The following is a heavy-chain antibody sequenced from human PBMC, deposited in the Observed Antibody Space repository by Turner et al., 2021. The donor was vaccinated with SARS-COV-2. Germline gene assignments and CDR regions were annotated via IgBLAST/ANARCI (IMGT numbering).Heavy chain of an antibody. CDR3: AKEGAENYYFDC. CDR1: GFPFSSFD. J-gene: IGHJ4*02. V-gene: IGHV3-30*18. Sequence: QVQLVESGGGVVQPGRSLRLSCAASGFPFSSFDMHWVRQAPGKGREWVEFMSFDGSNTHYTDSVKGRFTISRDSSKNTLYLQMASLRTEDTAVYYCAKEGAENYYFDCWGQGTLVTVSS. D-gene: IGHD1-7*01. CDR2: MSFDGSNT.